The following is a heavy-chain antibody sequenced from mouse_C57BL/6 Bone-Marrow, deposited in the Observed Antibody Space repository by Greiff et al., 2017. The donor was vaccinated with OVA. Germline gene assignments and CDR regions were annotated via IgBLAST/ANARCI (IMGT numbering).Heavy chain of an antibody. J-gene: IGHJ3*01. CDR1: GFTFSDYY. V-gene: IGHV5-16*01. CDR2: INYDGSST. D-gene: IGHD1-2*01. Sequence: EVKLVEPEGGLVQPGSSMKLSCTASGFTFSDYYMAWVRQVPEKGLEWVANINYDGSSTYYLDSLKSRFIISRDNAKNILYLQKSSLKSADTATYYCARAHYYGSPCFAYGGQGTLVTVSA. CDR3: ARAHYYGSPCFAY.